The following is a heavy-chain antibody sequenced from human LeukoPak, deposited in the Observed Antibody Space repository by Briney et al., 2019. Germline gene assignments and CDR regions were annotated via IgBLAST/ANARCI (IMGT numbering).Heavy chain of an antibody. V-gene: IGHV4-39*07. CDR3: ARADYSSTWSHDYYYMDV. CDR1: GGSISSSSYY. D-gene: IGHD6-13*01. Sequence: SETLSPTCTVSGGSISSSSYYWGWIRQPPGKGLEWIGSIYYSGSTYYNPSLKSRVTISVDTSKNQFSLKLSSVTAADTAVYYCARADYSSTWSHDYYYMDVWGKGTTVTVSS. CDR2: IYYSGST. J-gene: IGHJ6*03.